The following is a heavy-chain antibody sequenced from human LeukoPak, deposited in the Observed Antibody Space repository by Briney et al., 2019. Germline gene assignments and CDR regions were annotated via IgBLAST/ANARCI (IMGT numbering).Heavy chain of an antibody. D-gene: IGHD6-13*01. CDR2: ISGSGDST. V-gene: IGHV3-23*01. CDR3: AKEPPYSSSWGTFDY. CDR1: GFTFSSCA. Sequence: GGSLRLSCAASGFTFSSCAMSWVRQAPGKGLEWVSAISGSGDSTYYADSVKGRFTISRDNSKNTLYLQMNSLRAEDTAVYYCAKEPPYSSSWGTFDYWGQGTLVTVSS. J-gene: IGHJ4*02.